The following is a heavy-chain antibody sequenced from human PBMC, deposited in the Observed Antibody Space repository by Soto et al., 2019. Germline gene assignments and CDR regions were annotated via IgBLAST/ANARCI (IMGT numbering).Heavy chain of an antibody. V-gene: IGHV3-48*01. CDR2: ISSSSSTI. CDR3: ARDRPYSSGYGYNWFDP. D-gene: IGHD6-19*01. J-gene: IGHJ5*02. Sequence: EVQLVESGGGLVQPGGSLRLSCAASGFTFSSYSMNWVRQAPGKGLEWVSYISSSSSTIYYADSVKGRFTISRDNAKNSLYLQMNSLRAEDTAVYYCARDRPYSSGYGYNWFDPWGQGTLVTVSS. CDR1: GFTFSSYS.